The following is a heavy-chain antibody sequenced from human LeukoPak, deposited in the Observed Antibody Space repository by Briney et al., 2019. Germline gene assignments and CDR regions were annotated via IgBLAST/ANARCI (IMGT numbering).Heavy chain of an antibody. Sequence: SETLSLTCTVSGGSISSYSSYWGWIRQPPGKGLEWIGSIFYTGSTYYNPSLKSRVTISLDMSKNQFSLKVSPVTAADTAVYYCARLAYSTTLPPYYMDVWGKGTTVTVSS. CDR1: GGSISSYSSY. V-gene: IGHV4-39*01. CDR3: ARLAYSTTLPPYYMDV. J-gene: IGHJ6*03. CDR2: IFYTGST. D-gene: IGHD1-7*01.